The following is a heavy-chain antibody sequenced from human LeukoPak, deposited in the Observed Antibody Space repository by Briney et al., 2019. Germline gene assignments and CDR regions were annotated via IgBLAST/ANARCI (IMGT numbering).Heavy chain of an antibody. D-gene: IGHD3-22*01. Sequence: GSLGLSCAASGFTFSSYGMHWVRQAPGKGLEWVAVTPYDGRNKYYGDSVKGRFTISRDNSKNTLYLQMNSLRAEDTAVYYCAKSRNYYDSNDAFDIWGQGTMVTVSS. CDR3: AKSRNYYDSNDAFDI. CDR1: GFTFSSYG. CDR2: TPYDGRNK. V-gene: IGHV3-30*18. J-gene: IGHJ3*02.